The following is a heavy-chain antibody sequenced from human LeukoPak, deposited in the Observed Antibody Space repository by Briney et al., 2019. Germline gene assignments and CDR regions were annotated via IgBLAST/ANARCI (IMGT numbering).Heavy chain of an antibody. Sequence: ASVKVSCKASGYTFTGYYMHWVRQAAGQGLERMGWINPNSGGTNYAQKFQGRVTMTRDTSISTAYMELSRLRSDDTAVYYCARVSGRWLQSWAFDIWGQGTMVTVSS. CDR1: GYTFTGYY. J-gene: IGHJ3*02. CDR2: INPNSGGT. D-gene: IGHD5-24*01. CDR3: ARVSGRWLQSWAFDI. V-gene: IGHV1-2*02.